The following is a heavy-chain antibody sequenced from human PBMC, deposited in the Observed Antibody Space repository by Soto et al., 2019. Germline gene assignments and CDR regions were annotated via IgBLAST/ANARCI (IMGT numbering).Heavy chain of an antibody. CDR3: ARGPGGHSSSWPSFDY. V-gene: IGHV1-69*02. CDR1: GGTFSSYT. J-gene: IGHJ4*02. D-gene: IGHD6-13*01. CDR2: IIPILGIA. Sequence: SVKVSCKASGGTFSSYTISWVRQAPGQGLEWMGRIIPILGIANYAQKFQGRVTITADKSTSTAYMELSSLRSEDTAVYYCARGPGGHSSSWPSFDYWGQGTLVTVSS.